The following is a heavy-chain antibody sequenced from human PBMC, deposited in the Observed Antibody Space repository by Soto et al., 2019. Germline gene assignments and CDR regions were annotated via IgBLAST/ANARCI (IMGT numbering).Heavy chain of an antibody. D-gene: IGHD5-12*01. CDR1: GGSINSDDSY. V-gene: IGHV4-30-4*01. J-gene: IGHJ6*02. CDR3: ARDRQSEIVAMLASNGMDV. CDR2: IYDSETT. Sequence: QVQLQESGPGLVKPSQTLSLTCTVSGGSINSDDSYWSWLRQPPGRGLEWIGYIYDSETTYYNPSLKSRVTISVVTSKNQFSLKLNSVTAADTAVYYCARDRQSEIVAMLASNGMDVWGQGTTVIVSS.